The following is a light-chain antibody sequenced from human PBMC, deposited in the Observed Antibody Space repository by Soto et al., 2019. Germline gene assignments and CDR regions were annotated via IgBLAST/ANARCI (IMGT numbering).Light chain of an antibody. J-gene: IGKJ5*01. CDR2: DAS. CDR1: QGISTY. V-gene: IGKV1-33*01. CDR3: QQYENFPIT. Sequence: DIQMTQSPSSLSASVGDRVTITCRESQGISTYLNWYQQKAGKAPKLLIYDASNRDTGVPTRFSGSGSATDFLFTISRLQPEDFATYYCQQYENFPITFGQGTRLEIK.